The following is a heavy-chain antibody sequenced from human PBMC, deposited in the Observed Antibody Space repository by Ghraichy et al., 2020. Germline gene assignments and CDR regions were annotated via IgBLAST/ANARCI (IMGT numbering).Heavy chain of an antibody. CDR1: GGSFSGYY. V-gene: IGHV4-34*01. D-gene: IGHD6-19*01. CDR2: INHSGST. J-gene: IGHJ5*02. CDR3: ASSIAVAAGS. Sequence: SQTLSLTCAVYGGSFSGYYWSWIRQPPGKGLEWIGEINHSGSTNYNPSLKSRVTISVDTSKNQFSLKLSSVTAADTAVYYCASSIAVAAGSWGQGTLVTVSS.